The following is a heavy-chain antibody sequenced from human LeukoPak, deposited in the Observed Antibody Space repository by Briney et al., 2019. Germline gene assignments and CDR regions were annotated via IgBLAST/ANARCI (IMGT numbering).Heavy chain of an antibody. J-gene: IGHJ4*02. D-gene: IGHD1-26*01. Sequence: ASVKVSCKASGYTFTAYYMHWVRQAPGQGLEWMGRINPISGDTNYAQKFQGRVTMTRDTSVGTASLDLSGLRSDDTAVYYCTRDPYSGSYFFDYWGQGNLVTVSS. CDR2: INPISGDT. CDR3: TRDPYSGSYFFDY. CDR1: GYTFTAYY. V-gene: IGHV1-2*06.